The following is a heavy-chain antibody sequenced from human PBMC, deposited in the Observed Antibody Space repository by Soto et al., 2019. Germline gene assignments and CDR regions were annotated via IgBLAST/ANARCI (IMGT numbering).Heavy chain of an antibody. V-gene: IGHV3-23*01. Sequence: EVQLLESGGGLVQPGESLRLSCAASGFTYNSYAMSWVRQAPGKGLEWVSAISGSGGSTYYADSVKGRFTISRDNSKNTLYLQMNSLRAEDTAVYYCAKDLGAAGDTYYFDYWGQGTLVTVSS. J-gene: IGHJ4*02. D-gene: IGHD6-13*01. CDR2: ISGSGGST. CDR1: GFTYNSYA. CDR3: AKDLGAAGDTYYFDY.